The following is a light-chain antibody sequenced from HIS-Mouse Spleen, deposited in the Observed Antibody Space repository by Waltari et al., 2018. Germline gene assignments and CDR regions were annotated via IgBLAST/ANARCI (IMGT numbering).Light chain of an antibody. Sequence: SYVLTQPPSVSVAPGKTARITWGGNNIGSKSGHWHQQKPGQAPVLVVYDDSDRPSGIPERFSGSNSGNTATLTISRVEAGDEADYYCQVWDSSSDHVVFGGGTKLTVL. V-gene: IGLV3-21*03. CDR1: NIGSKS. J-gene: IGLJ2*01. CDR2: DDS. CDR3: QVWDSSSDHVV.